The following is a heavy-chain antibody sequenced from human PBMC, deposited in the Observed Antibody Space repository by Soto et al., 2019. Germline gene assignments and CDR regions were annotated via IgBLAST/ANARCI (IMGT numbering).Heavy chain of an antibody. CDR2: IRSKAYGGTT. CDR1: GFTFGDYA. J-gene: IGHJ6*02. CDR3: TRDHRGYCTNGVCYQSPAGGMDV. D-gene: IGHD2-8*01. V-gene: IGHV3-49*03. Sequence: PGGSLRLSCTASGFTFGDYAMSWFRQAPGKGLEWVGFIRSKAYGGTTEYAASVKGRFTISRDDSKSIAYLQMNGLKTEDTAVYYCTRDHRGYCTNGVCYQSPAGGMDVWGQGTTVTVSS.